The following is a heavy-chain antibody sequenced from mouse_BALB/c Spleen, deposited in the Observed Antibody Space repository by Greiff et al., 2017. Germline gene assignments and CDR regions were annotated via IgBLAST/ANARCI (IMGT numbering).Heavy chain of an antibody. CDR2: ISTYYGNT. J-gene: IGHJ1*01. CDR3: ARSGYYGSSYDWYFDV. CDR1: GYTFTDYA. V-gene: IGHV1-67*01. D-gene: IGHD1-1*01. Sequence: VKVVESGPELVRPGVSVKISCKGSGYTFTDYAMHWVKQSHAKSLEWIGVISTYYGNTNYNQKFKGKATMTVDKSSSTAYMELARLTSEDSAIYYCARSGYYGSSYDWYFDVWGAGTTVTVSS.